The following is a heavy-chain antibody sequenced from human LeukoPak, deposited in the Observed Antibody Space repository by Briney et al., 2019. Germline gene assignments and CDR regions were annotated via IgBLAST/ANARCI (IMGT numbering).Heavy chain of an antibody. CDR1: GGTFSSYA. D-gene: IGHD6-19*01. CDR3: ARVSGRIAVAGAYNGFAP. J-gene: IGHJ5*02. V-gene: IGHV1-69*13. Sequence: ASVKVSCKASGGTFSSYAISWVRQAPGQGLEWMGGIIPIFGTANYAQKFQGRVTITADESTSTAYMELSSLRSEDTAVYYCARVSGRIAVAGAYNGFAPWGQGTLVTVS. CDR2: IIPIFGTA.